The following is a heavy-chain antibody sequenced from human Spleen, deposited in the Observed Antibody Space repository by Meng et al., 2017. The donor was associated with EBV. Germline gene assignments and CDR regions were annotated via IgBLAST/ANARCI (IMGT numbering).Heavy chain of an antibody. CDR2: ISSGNSYI. CDR3: ARLTGTGWFDP. J-gene: IGHJ5*02. Sequence: EVQLVESGGGLVKPGESLILSCAASGFFFSDYNTNWLRQAPGKGLEWVSSISSGNSYIYYADSVKGRFSISRDNAKNSLSLQMNSLRAEDTAVYYCARLTGTGWFDPWGQGTLVTISS. D-gene: IGHD1-7*01. V-gene: IGHV3-21*02. CDR1: GFFFSDYN.